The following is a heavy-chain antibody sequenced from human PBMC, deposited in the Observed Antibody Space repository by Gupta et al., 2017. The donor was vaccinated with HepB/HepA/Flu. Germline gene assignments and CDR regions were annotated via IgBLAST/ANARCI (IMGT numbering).Heavy chain of an antibody. CDR2: SGIADDT. D-gene: IGHD2-8*02. Sequence: VQLVESGGGLVQPGGSLRLSCAASGFAISRYDMHWVLQPKGKGLEWASVSGIADDTYYPDSVKGRFTISREDAKNSLYLQMNSLGAGDTAVYYCARASEGSCIDYWGQGTLVTVSS. J-gene: IGHJ4*02. V-gene: IGHV3-13*01. CDR3: ARASEGSCIDY. CDR1: GFAISRYD.